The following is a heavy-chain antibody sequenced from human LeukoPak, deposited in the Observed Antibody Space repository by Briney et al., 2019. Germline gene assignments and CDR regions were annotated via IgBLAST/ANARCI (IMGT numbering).Heavy chain of an antibody. CDR1: GGTFSSYA. Sequence: SVKVSCKASGGTFSSYAISWVRQAPGQGLEWMGRIIPILGIANYAQKFQGRVTITADKSTSTAYMELSSLRSEDTAVYYCAREGATVVTPDIGAFDIWGQGTMVTVSS. J-gene: IGHJ3*02. V-gene: IGHV1-69*04. D-gene: IGHD4-23*01. CDR2: IIPILGIA. CDR3: AREGATVVTPDIGAFDI.